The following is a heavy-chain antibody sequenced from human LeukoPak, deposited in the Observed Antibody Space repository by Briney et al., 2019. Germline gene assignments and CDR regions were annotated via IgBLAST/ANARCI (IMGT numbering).Heavy chain of an antibody. V-gene: IGHV4-4*07. CDR3: ATHDYDSAVYSY. J-gene: IGHJ4*02. D-gene: IGHD3-22*01. Sequence: SETLSLTCTVSGGSIGSHYWSWIRQPAGKGLEWIGRMYVSGSTNYNPSLKSRVTMSLDTSKNHFSLNLRSVTAADTAVYFCATHDYDSAVYSYWGQGTLVTVSS. CDR1: GGSIGSHY. CDR2: MYVSGST.